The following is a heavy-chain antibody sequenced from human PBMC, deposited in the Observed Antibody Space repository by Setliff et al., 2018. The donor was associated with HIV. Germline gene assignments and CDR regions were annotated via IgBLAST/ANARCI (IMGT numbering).Heavy chain of an antibody. CDR1: GGSINSYH. V-gene: IGHV4-59*01. CDR3: ARVQWDLLYVPDAFDI. CDR2: IHYSGSI. J-gene: IGHJ3*02. D-gene: IGHD1-26*01. Sequence: SETLSLTCSVSGGSINSYHWSWIRQSPGKGLEWIGYIHYSGSIYYNPSLKSRVTISVDTSKNQFSLQLSSVTAADTAVYYCARVQWDLLYVPDAFDIWGQGIMVTVSS.